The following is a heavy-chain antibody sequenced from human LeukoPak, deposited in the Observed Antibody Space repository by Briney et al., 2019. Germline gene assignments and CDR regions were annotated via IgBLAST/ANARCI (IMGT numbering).Heavy chain of an antibody. V-gene: IGHV3-74*01. J-gene: IGHJ3*02. CDR1: GFTFSTHW. Sequence: GGSLRLSCVASGFTFSTHWMHWVRQAPGKGLVWVARIYSDGYSDGSSTIYADSVRGRFTISRDNAKNSLYLQMNSLRAEDMALYYCAKDNRSYPRGDFDIWGQGTMVTVSS. D-gene: IGHD2-2*01. CDR3: AKDNRSYPRGDFDI. CDR2: IYSDGYSDGSST.